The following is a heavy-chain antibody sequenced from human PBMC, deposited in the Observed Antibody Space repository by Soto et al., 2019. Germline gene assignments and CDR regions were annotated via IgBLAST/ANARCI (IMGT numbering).Heavy chain of an antibody. CDR1: GFSLSTTGEA. D-gene: IGHD3-10*01. Sequence: QISLKESGPTLVKPTQTLTLTCTFSGFSLSTTGEAVGWIRQSPRKALEWLALINRDDDKNYRPSLRRRLAITKDTSKNQVVLSMTNVDPVDTATYFCAHASLKLLWFGESLPYFNDWGQGIRVTVSS. CDR3: AHASLKLLWFGESLPYFND. CDR2: INRDDDK. V-gene: IGHV2-5*02. J-gene: IGHJ4*02.